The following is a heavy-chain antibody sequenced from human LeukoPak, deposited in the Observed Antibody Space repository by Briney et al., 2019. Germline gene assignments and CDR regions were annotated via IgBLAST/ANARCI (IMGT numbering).Heavy chain of an antibody. CDR1: GFPISDNY. J-gene: IGHJ4*02. D-gene: IGHD2-15*01. V-gene: IGHV3-53*01. Sequence: PGGSLRLSCVVSGFPISDNYMSWVRQAPGKGLDWVSVIYSGGSTYYADSLKGRFTISKDNSKNTVWLQMNSLRAEDTAVYYCASLYCSRGSCYADYWGQGALVTVSS. CDR2: IYSGGST. CDR3: ASLYCSRGSCYADY.